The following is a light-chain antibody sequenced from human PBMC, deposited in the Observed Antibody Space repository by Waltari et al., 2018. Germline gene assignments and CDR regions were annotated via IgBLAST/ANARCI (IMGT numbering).Light chain of an antibody. Sequence: QSALTQPASVSGSPGQSITLSCTGTSRHVGGHNYGTWYPQTPGKAPTLMIYEVSNRPSGVSNRFSGSKSGNTASLTISGLQAEDEAHYYCSSYTSSSTHYVFGTGTKVTVL. CDR2: EVS. CDR1: SRHVGGHNY. CDR3: SSYTSSSTHYV. J-gene: IGLJ1*01. V-gene: IGLV2-14*01.